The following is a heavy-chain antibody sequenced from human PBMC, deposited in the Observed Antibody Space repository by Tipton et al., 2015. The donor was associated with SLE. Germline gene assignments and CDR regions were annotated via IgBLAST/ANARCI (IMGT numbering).Heavy chain of an antibody. V-gene: IGHV4-59*08. CDR3: ARRMVQGGDALDI. J-gene: IGHJ3*02. Sequence: GLVKPSETLSLTCTVSGGSISSYYWSWIRQPPGKGLEWIGYIYYSGSTNYNPSLKSRVTISVDTSKNQFSLKLTSVTAADTAVYYCARRMVQGGDALDIWGLGTLVPVSS. CDR2: IYYSGST. CDR1: GGSISSYY. D-gene: IGHD3-10*01.